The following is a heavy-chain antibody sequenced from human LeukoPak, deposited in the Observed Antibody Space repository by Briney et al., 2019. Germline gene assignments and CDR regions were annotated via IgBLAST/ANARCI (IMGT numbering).Heavy chain of an antibody. V-gene: IGHV3-30*18. CDR1: GFTFSSYG. D-gene: IGHD3-22*01. CDR3: AKVMEVVDRSALAN. J-gene: IGHJ4*02. Sequence: PGRSLRLSCAASGFTFSSYGMHWVRQAPGKGLGWVAVISYDGSNKYYADSVKGRFTISRDNSKNTLYLQMNSLRAEDTAVYYCAKVMEVVDRSALANWGQGTLVTVSS. CDR2: ISYDGSNK.